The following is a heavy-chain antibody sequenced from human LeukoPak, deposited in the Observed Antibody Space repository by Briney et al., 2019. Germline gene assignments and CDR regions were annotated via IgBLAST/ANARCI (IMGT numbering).Heavy chain of an antibody. D-gene: IGHD6-19*01. CDR2: INHSGST. CDR1: GGSFSGYY. V-gene: IGHV4-34*01. CDR3: ARAEQWLVRPLDY. J-gene: IGHJ4*02. Sequence: PSETLSLTCAVYGGSFSGYYWSWIRQPPGKGLEWIGEINHSGSTNHNPSLKSRVTISVDASKNQFSLKLSSVTAADTAVYYCARAEQWLVRPLDYWGQGTLVTVSS.